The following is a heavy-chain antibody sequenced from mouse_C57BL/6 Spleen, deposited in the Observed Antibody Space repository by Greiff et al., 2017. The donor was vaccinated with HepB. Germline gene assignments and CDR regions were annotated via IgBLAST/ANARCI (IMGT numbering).Heavy chain of an antibody. CDR2: IYPGDGDT. CDR1: GYAFSSSW. Sequence: VQLQQSGPELVKPGASVKISCKASGYAFSSSWMNWVKQRPGKGLEWIGRIYPGDGDTNYNGKFKGKATLTADKSSSTAYMQLSSLTSEDSAVYFCASSLLLRAGAMDYWGQGTSVTVSS. D-gene: IGHD1-1*01. CDR3: ASSLLLRAGAMDY. J-gene: IGHJ4*01. V-gene: IGHV1-82*01.